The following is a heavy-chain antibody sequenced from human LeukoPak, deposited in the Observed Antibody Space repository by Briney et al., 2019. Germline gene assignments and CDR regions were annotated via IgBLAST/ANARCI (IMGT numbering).Heavy chain of an antibody. J-gene: IGHJ4*02. D-gene: IGHD4-17*01. Sequence: GGSLRLSCAASGFTFGSYAMSWVRQAPGKGLEWVSTITGGGSTYYADSVRGRFTISRGYSKNTLYLQMNSRRADDTAVYYCAKGADYGDYLYFDYWGQGALVTVSS. CDR3: AKGADYGDYLYFDY. CDR1: GFTFGSYA. V-gene: IGHV3-23*01. CDR2: ITGGGST.